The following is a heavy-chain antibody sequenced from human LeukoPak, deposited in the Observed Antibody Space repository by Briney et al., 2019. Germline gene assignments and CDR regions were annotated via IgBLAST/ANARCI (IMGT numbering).Heavy chain of an antibody. CDR3: ARDGFSTVTTDY. D-gene: IGHD4-17*01. J-gene: IGHJ4*02. Sequence: GGALRLSWAASGFTFCSYWVRWGPPAPGEGGGGVANIKQDGSEKYYVDSVKGRFTISRDNAKNSLYLQMNSLRAEDTAVYYCARDGFSTVTTDYWGQGTLVTVSS. CDR2: IKQDGSEK. CDR1: GFTFCSYW. V-gene: IGHV3-7*01.